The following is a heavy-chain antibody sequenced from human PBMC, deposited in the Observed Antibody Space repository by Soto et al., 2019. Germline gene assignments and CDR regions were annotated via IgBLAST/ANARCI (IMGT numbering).Heavy chain of an antibody. CDR2: IYYSGNT. CDR3: ARDRLMATAGTARHYFGLDV. J-gene: IGHJ6*02. CDR1: GGSIRSGGYY. V-gene: IGHV4-31*03. D-gene: IGHD5-18*01. Sequence: QVQLQESGPGLVKPSQTLSLTCTVSGGSIRSGGYYWSWVRQNPRKGLEWIGNIYYSGNTYYNPSLTSRLTISVDTSKNQCSLNLSSVTAADTAVYYCARDRLMATAGTARHYFGLDVWGQGTTVTVSS.